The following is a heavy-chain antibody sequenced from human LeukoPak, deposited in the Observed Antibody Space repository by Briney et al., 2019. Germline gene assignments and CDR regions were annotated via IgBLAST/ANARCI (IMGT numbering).Heavy chain of an antibody. CDR3: AKEGGWYPTTPNLDY. V-gene: IGHV3-23*01. CDR2: ISGSGGST. J-gene: IGHJ4*02. Sequence: GGSLRLSCAASGFTFSSYAMSWVRQAPGKGLEWVSAISGSGGSTYYADSVKGRFTISRDNSKNTLYLQMNSLRAEDTAVYYCAKEGGWYPTTPNLDYWDQGTLVTVSS. D-gene: IGHD6-19*01. CDR1: GFTFSSYA.